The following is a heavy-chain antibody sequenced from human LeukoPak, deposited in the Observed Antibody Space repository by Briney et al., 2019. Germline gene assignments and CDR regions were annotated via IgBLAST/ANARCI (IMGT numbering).Heavy chain of an antibody. D-gene: IGHD2-8*01. CDR1: GGSISSGSYY. J-gene: IGHJ4*02. CDR3: ARDLYDYYFDY. V-gene: IGHV4-61*02. CDR2: IYTSGST. Sequence: PSETLSLTCTVSGGSISSGSYYWSWIRQPAGKGLEWIGRIYTSGSTNYNPSLKSRVTISVDTSKNQFSLKLSSVTAADTAVYYCARDLYDYYFDYWGQGTLVTVPS.